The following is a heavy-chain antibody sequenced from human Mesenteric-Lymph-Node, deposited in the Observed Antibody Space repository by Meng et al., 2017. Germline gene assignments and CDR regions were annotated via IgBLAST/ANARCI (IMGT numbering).Heavy chain of an antibody. Sequence: SVKVSCKASGYTFSSYAISWVRQAPGQGLEWMGGIIPIFGTANYAQKFQGRVTITADKSTSTAYMELSSLRSEDTAVYYCARERNYDSISDAFDIWGQGTMVTVSS. CDR1: GYTFSSYA. CDR3: ARERNYDSISDAFDI. D-gene: IGHD3-22*01. CDR2: IIPIFGTA. V-gene: IGHV1-69*06. J-gene: IGHJ3*02.